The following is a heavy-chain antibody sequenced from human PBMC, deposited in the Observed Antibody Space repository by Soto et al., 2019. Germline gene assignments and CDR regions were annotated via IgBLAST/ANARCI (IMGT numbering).Heavy chain of an antibody. CDR3: AAGEKSGYYGFDV. CDR1: GGTFSSFV. D-gene: IGHD3-16*01. V-gene: IGHV1-69*01. Sequence: QVQLVQSGAEVKKPGSSVRVSCKASGGTFSSFVVIWVRQAPGQGLEWMGETIPIFASANYAQNFQGRVAMNSDDFTNTVYMELSNLRSDAAAVYYCAAGEKSGYYGFDVWGQGTTVIVSS. CDR2: TIPIFASA. J-gene: IGHJ6*02.